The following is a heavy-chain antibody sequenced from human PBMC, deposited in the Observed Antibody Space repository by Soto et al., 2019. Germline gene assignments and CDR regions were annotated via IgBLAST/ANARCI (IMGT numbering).Heavy chain of an antibody. CDR3: FGGNGGPQ. CDR2: IKPDGSAT. D-gene: IGHD3-16*01. V-gene: IGHV3-7*03. Sequence: GGSLSLSCATSAFPFRKYLRNWVRQAPGKGLEWVANIKPDGSATNYVDSVKGRFTISRDNVRNSVSLQMNSLRVEDTAVYFCFGGNGGPQWGQGTRVNVSA. J-gene: IGHJ4*02. CDR1: AFPFRKYL.